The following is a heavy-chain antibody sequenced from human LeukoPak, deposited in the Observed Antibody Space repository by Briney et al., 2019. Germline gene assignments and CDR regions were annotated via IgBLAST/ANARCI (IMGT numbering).Heavy chain of an antibody. CDR1: GFTFSGSA. D-gene: IGHD3-3*01. V-gene: IGHV3-73*01. CDR2: IRSKANSYAT. CDR3: TRFLSGYFH. J-gene: IGHJ4*02. Sequence: PGGSLRLSCAASGFTFSGSAMHWVRQASGKGLEWVGRIRSKANSYATAYAASVKGRFTISRDDSKNTAYLQMSSLKTEDTAVYYCTRFLSGYFHWGQGTLVTVSS.